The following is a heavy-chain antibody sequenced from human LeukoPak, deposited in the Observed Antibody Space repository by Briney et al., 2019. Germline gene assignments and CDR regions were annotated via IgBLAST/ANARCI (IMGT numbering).Heavy chain of an antibody. Sequence: GGSLRLSCAASGFTFSSYGMHWVRQAPGKGLEWVAFIRYDGSNKYYADSVKGRFTISRDNAKKSLYLQMNSLRAEDTAVYYCARDDAPPIYCSNDCYSYLPDYWGQGTLVTVSS. V-gene: IGHV3-30*02. J-gene: IGHJ4*02. CDR3: ARDDAPPIYCSNDCYSYLPDY. CDR2: IRYDGSNK. D-gene: IGHD2-21*01. CDR1: GFTFSSYG.